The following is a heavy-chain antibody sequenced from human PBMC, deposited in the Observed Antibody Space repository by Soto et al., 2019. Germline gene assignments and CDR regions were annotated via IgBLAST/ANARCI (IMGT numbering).Heavy chain of an antibody. CDR2: VSRSSSYI. Sequence: EVQLVESGGGLVKPGGSLRLSCAASGFTFSGHTINWVRQAPGKGLEWVSSVSRSSSYIYYADSVKGRFTVSRDNAEKSLYLQMNSLRAEDTAIYYCARCMGFDGSGYAFFDSWGKGTLVTVSS. D-gene: IGHD3-10*01. J-gene: IGHJ4*02. CDR3: ARCMGFDGSGYAFFDS. CDR1: GFTFSGHT. V-gene: IGHV3-21*01.